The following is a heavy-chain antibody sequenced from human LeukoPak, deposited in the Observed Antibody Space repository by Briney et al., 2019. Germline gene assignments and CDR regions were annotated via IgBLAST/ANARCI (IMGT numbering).Heavy chain of an antibody. D-gene: IGHD3-16*01. V-gene: IGHV3-23*01. Sequence: PGGSLRLSCAASGFTFSSYAMSWVRQAPGKGLERVSAISGSGGSTYYADSVKGRFTISRDNSKNTLYLQMNSLRAEDTAVYYCAKDGLRLRLGELYNYWGQGTLVTVSS. CDR2: ISGSGGST. CDR1: GFTFSSYA. CDR3: AKDGLRLRLGELYNY. J-gene: IGHJ4*02.